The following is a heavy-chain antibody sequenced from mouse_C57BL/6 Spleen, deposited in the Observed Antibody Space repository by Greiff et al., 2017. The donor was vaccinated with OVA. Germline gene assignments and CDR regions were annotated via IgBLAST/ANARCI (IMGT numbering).Heavy chain of an antibody. CDR3: ARSGDYDGGLGAMDY. D-gene: IGHD2-4*01. CDR2: IYPRSGNT. Sequence: VQLQQSGAELARPGASVKLSCKASGYTFTSYGISWVKQRTGQGLEWIGEIYPRSGNTYYNEKFKGKATLTADKSSSTAYMELRSLTSEDSAVYFCARSGDYDGGLGAMDYWGQGTSVTVSS. CDR1: GYTFTSYG. V-gene: IGHV1-81*01. J-gene: IGHJ4*01.